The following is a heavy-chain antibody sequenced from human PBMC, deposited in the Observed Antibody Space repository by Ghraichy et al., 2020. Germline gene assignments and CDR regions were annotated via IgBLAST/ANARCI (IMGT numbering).Heavy chain of an antibody. D-gene: IGHD6-13*01. Sequence: SETLSLTCAVYGGSFSGYYWSWIRQPPGKGLEWIGEINHSGSTNYNPSLKSRVTISVDTSKNQFSLKLSSVTAADTAVYYCARERRRYSSSWYGISEKYYFDYWGQGTLVTVSS. CDR2: INHSGST. J-gene: IGHJ4*02. CDR3: ARERRRYSSSWYGISEKYYFDY. CDR1: GGSFSGYY. V-gene: IGHV4-34*01.